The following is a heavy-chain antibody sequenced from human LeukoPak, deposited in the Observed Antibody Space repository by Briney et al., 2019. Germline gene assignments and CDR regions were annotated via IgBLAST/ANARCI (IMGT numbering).Heavy chain of an antibody. Sequence: GGSLRLSCAASGFTFSSYGMHWVRQAPGKGLEWVAFIRYDGSNKYYADSVKGRFTISRDNSKNTLYLQMNSLRAEDTAVYYCAKDSQYYDFWSGQHGFDYWGQGTLVTVSS. J-gene: IGHJ4*02. V-gene: IGHV3-30*02. CDR3: AKDSQYYDFWSGQHGFDY. D-gene: IGHD3-3*01. CDR2: IRYDGSNK. CDR1: GFTFSSYG.